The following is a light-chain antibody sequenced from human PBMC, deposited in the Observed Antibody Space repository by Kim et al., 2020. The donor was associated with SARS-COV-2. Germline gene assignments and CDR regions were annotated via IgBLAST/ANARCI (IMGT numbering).Light chain of an antibody. Sequence: VSVSPGQTACITCSGDKLGDKYACWYQQKPGQSPVLVIYQDSKRPSGIPERFSGSNSGNTATLTISGTQAMDEADYYWQAWDSSTVFGGGTQLTVL. CDR2: QDS. J-gene: IGLJ2*01. V-gene: IGLV3-1*01. CDR1: KLGDKY. CDR3: QAWDSSTV.